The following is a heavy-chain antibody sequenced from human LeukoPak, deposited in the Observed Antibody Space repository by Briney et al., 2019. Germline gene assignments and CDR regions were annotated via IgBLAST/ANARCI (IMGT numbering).Heavy chain of an antibody. CDR1: GFTFSSYG. CDR3: AKSPVAGTLVSDYYFDY. Sequence: GGSLRLSCAASGFTFSSYGMHWVRQAPGKGLEWVAFIRYDGSNKYYADSVKGRFTISRDNSKNTLYLQMNSLRAEDTAVYYCAKSPVAGTLVSDYYFDYWGQGTLVTVSS. V-gene: IGHV3-30*02. CDR2: IRYDGSNK. D-gene: IGHD6-19*01. J-gene: IGHJ4*02.